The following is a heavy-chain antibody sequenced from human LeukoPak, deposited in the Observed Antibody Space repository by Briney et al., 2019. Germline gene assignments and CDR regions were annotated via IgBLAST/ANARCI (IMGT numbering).Heavy chain of an antibody. D-gene: IGHD6-13*01. CDR1: GLAFSTYG. CDR2: MWCDGSNK. Sequence: PGGSLRLSCAASGLAFSTYGMHWVRQARGKGLEWVAVMWCDGSNKYYADSVKGRFTISRDNSKNTLYLQMSSLRAEDTAVYYCASAAGPFDHWGQGTLVTVSS. CDR3: ASAAGPFDH. V-gene: IGHV3-33*01. J-gene: IGHJ4*02.